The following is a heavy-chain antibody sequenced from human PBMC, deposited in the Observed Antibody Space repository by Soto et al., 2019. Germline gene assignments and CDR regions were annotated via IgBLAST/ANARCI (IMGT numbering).Heavy chain of an antibody. V-gene: IGHV4-31*03. D-gene: IGHD4-17*01. CDR2: IYYSGST. CDR1: GGSISSGGYY. Sequence: QVQLQESGPGLVKPSQTLSLTCTVSGGSISSGGYYWSWIRQHPGKGLEWSGYIYYSGSTYYNPSLKSRVTISVDTSKNQFSLKLSSVTAADTAVYYCARGRVDYGDYYSYFDYWGQGTLVTVSS. J-gene: IGHJ4*02. CDR3: ARGRVDYGDYYSYFDY.